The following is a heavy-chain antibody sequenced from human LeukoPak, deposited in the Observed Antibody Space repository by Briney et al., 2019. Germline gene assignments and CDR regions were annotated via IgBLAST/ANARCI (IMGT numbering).Heavy chain of an antibody. CDR3: ARVKSDYSNLFYYYYYMDV. J-gene: IGHJ6*03. Sequence: PSETLSVTCTVSSGSISSYYWSWIRQPPGKGLEWIGYIYFSGSTNYNPSLKSRVTISIDTSKNQFSLKLSSVTAADTAVYYCARVKSDYSNLFYYYYYMDVWGKGTTVTVSS. V-gene: IGHV4-59*01. CDR2: IYFSGST. CDR1: SGSISSYY. D-gene: IGHD4-11*01.